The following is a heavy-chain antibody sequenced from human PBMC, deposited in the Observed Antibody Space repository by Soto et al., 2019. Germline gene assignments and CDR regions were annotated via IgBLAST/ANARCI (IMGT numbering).Heavy chain of an antibody. J-gene: IGHJ4*02. Sequence: EVQLLESGGGLVQPGGSLRLSCAVSGFTFNNYAMSWVRQAPGKGLEWVSVVSGSGTYTYYADSVKGRFTISRANSKNTLYLQMNSLRAEDTAVYYCAKGGGTWVNRPEYYFDDWGQGILVTVSS. V-gene: IGHV3-23*01. CDR1: GFTFNNYA. D-gene: IGHD2-15*01. CDR2: VSGSGTYT. CDR3: AKGGGTWVNRPEYYFDD.